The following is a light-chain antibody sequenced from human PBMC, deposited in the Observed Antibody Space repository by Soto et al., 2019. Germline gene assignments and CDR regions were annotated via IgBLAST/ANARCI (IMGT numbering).Light chain of an antibody. Sequence: QSALTQPPSASGSPGQSVTISCTGTSSDVGGYKYVSWYQQHPGKAPKLIIYEVSNRPSGVPDRFSGSKSGNTASLTVSGLQTEDEADEYCSSYAGSDNFVVFGGGTKLTVL. CDR3: SSYAGSDNFVV. J-gene: IGLJ2*01. V-gene: IGLV2-8*01. CDR1: SSDVGGYKY. CDR2: EVS.